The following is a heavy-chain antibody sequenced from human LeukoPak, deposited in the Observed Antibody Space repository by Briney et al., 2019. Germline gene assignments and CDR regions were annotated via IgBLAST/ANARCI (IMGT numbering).Heavy chain of an antibody. Sequence: ASVKVSCKASGYTFTSYDINWVRQATGQGLEWMGWMNPNSGNTGYAQKFQGRVTMTRNTSISTAYMELSSLRSDDTAVYYCARASRWYLHNAFDIWGQGTMVTVSS. CDR3: ARASRWYLHNAFDI. J-gene: IGHJ3*02. CDR2: MNPNSGNT. D-gene: IGHD4-23*01. CDR1: GYTFTSYD. V-gene: IGHV1-8*01.